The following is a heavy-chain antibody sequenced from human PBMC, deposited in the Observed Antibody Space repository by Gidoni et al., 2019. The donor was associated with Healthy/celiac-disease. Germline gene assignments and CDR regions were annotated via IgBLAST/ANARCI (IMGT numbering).Heavy chain of an antibody. CDR1: GFTFSSYA. CDR2: ISYDGSNK. CDR3: AGVEDYYYGMDV. V-gene: IGHV3-30-3*01. D-gene: IGHD2-15*01. J-gene: IGHJ6*02. Sequence: QVQLVESGGGVVQPGRSLRLSCAASGFTFSSYAMHWVRQAPGKGLEWVAVISYDGSNKYYADSVKGRFTISRDNSKNTLYLQMNSLRAEDTAVYYCAGVEDYYYGMDVWGQGTTVTVSS.